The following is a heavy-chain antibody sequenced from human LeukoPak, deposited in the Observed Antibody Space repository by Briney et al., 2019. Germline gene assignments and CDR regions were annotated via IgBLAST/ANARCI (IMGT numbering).Heavy chain of an antibody. CDR2: ISRSTSSI. Sequence: GGSLRLSCVASGFTFTSYSMNWVRQAPGKGLEWVSYISRSTSSIYYADSGKGRFTISRDNAKNSLYLQMNSLRADDTAVFYCARDQYDTWSRRGNFDSWGQGTLVIVSS. J-gene: IGHJ4*02. CDR1: GFTFTSYS. V-gene: IGHV3-48*01. CDR3: ARDQYDTWSRRGNFDS. D-gene: IGHD3-3*01.